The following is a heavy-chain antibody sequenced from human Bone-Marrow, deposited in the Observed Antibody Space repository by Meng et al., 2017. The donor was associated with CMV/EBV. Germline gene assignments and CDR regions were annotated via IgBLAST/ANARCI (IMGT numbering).Heavy chain of an antibody. V-gene: IGHV3-30*02. Sequence: GESLKISCAASGFTFSTYGIHWVRQAPGKGLEWVAFIRYDGSNKCYVDSVKGRFTISRDNSKNTLYLQMNSLRAEDTAVYYCAKGRFTMVRGVLDYWGQGTLVTVSS. CDR1: GFTFSTYG. CDR2: IRYDGSNK. D-gene: IGHD3-10*01. J-gene: IGHJ4*02. CDR3: AKGRFTMVRGVLDY.